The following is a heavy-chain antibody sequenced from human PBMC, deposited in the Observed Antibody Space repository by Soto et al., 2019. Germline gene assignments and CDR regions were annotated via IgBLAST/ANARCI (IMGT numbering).Heavy chain of an antibody. CDR3: ARGGGRYCSGGSCYSDSLAELVPSLAEYFQH. J-gene: IGHJ1*01. Sequence: SETLSLTCAVYGGSFSGYYWSWIRQPPGKGLEWIGEINHSGSTNYNPSLKSRVTISVDTSKNQFSLKLSSVTAADTAVYYCARGGGRYCSGGSCYSDSLAELVPSLAEYFQHWGQGTLVTVSS. CDR1: GGSFSGYY. D-gene: IGHD2-15*01. V-gene: IGHV4-34*01. CDR2: INHSGST.